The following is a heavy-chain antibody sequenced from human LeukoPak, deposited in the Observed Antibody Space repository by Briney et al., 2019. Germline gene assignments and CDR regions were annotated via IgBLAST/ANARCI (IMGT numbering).Heavy chain of an antibody. CDR3: TRDLSPAHF. CDR1: GFTFSRYS. D-gene: IGHD2/OR15-2a*01. J-gene: IGHJ4*02. CDR2: VSGDGETT. Sequence: GGSLRLSCAASGFTFSRYSMNWVRQAPGKGLEWVSRVSGDGETTVYADSVKGRFTISRDNARNTLYLQMSSLRVDDTAVYYCTRDLSPAHFWGQGTLVTVSS. V-gene: IGHV3-74*01.